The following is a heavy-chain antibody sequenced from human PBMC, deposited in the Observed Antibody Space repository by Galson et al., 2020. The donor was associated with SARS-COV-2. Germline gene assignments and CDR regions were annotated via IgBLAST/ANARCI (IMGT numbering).Heavy chain of an antibody. Sequence: TGGSLRLSCAGSGFNFRDYSMNWVRQAPGKGLEWVSSISSRSSYIYYADSVKGRFTISRDNAKDSVYLQMDSLRAEDTAVYNGARDPAPEYDILGGYYVGPVHGMDVWGPGTTVAVSS. D-gene: IGHD3-9*01. CDR3: ARDPAPEYDILGGYYVGPVHGMDV. CDR2: ISSRSSYI. V-gene: IGHV3-21*01. J-gene: IGHJ6*02. CDR1: GFNFRDYS.